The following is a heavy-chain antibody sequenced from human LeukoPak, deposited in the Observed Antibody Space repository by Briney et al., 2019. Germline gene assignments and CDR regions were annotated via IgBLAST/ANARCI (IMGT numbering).Heavy chain of an antibody. CDR1: GFTFSSYA. Sequence: PGGSLRLSCAASGFTFSSYAMRWVRQAPGKGLEWVSAISGSGGSTYYGGSVKGRFTISRDNSKNTLYLQMNSLRAEDTAVYYCARRNIAAAALDYWGQGTLVTVSS. CDR2: ISGSGGST. J-gene: IGHJ4*02. CDR3: ARRNIAAAALDY. V-gene: IGHV3-23*01. D-gene: IGHD6-13*01.